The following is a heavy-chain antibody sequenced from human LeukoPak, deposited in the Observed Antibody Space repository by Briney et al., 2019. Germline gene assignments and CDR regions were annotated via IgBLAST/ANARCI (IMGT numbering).Heavy chain of an antibody. D-gene: IGHD7-27*01. Sequence: ASVKVSCKASGYNFTNYGVTWVRQAPGQGLECMGWISAYNGNRNYAEKFQGRVTMTTDTSTSTGYMELTNLKSDDTAVYYCARASGDGGIDYWGQGTLVTVSS. V-gene: IGHV1-18*04. CDR1: GYNFTNYG. CDR2: ISAYNGNR. J-gene: IGHJ4*02. CDR3: ARASGDGGIDY.